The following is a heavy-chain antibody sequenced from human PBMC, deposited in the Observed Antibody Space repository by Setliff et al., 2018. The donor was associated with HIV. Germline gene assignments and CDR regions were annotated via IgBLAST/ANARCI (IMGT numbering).Heavy chain of an antibody. CDR1: GYTFSSYD. J-gene: IGHJ5*02. CDR2: MNPNSGNT. D-gene: IGHD1-20*01. CDR3: ARNVPGILPRWVGFDP. Sequence: ASVKVSCKASGYTFSSYDINWVRQATGQGLEWMGWMNPNSGNTGYAQKFQGRVTMTRNTSISTAYMELSSLRSEDTAVYYCARNVPGILPRWVGFDPWGQGTLVTVSS. V-gene: IGHV1-8*02.